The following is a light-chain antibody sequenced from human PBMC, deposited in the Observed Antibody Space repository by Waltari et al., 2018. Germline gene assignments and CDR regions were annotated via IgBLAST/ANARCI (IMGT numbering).Light chain of an antibody. V-gene: IGKV4-1*01. CDR2: WAS. Sequence: DIVMTQSPDSLAVSLGERATINCKSSQNVLYSSNNKNYLAWFQQKPGQPPKLLIYWASTRESGVPDRFSASGSGTDFTLIINSLQAEDVAVYYCQQYYSSPHTFGGGTKVEIK. CDR1: QNVLYSSNNKNY. CDR3: QQYYSSPHT. J-gene: IGKJ4*01.